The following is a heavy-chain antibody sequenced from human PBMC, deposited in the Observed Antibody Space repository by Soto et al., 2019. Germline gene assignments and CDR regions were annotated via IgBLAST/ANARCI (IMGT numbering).Heavy chain of an antibody. CDR3: ARGLPVLRYFDWLSKTNWFDP. D-gene: IGHD3-9*01. CDR1: GGSISSYY. J-gene: IGHJ5*02. CDR2: IYYSGST. V-gene: IGHV4-59*01. Sequence: SETLSLTCTVSGGSISSYYWSWIRQPPGKGLEWIGYIYYSGSTNYNPSLKSRVTISVDTSKNQFSLKLSSVTAADTAVYYCARGLPVLRYFDWLSKTNWFDPWGQGTLVTVSS.